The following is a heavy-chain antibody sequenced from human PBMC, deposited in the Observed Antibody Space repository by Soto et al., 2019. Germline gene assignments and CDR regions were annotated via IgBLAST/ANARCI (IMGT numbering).Heavy chain of an antibody. CDR2: ISHDGSEK. V-gene: IGHV3-30*03. CDR1: GLLLSGYG. J-gene: IGHJ5*01. CDR3: PQRATLFKATRALGAWF. Sequence: GRTLGLASAAYGLLLSGYGMHWIGQSPDKELEWVAVISHDGSEKYYGDSVKGRCTVSRDNSNNTLFLQIDSLRAEDTAVYYFPQRATLFKATRALGAWF. D-gene: IGHD1-26*01.